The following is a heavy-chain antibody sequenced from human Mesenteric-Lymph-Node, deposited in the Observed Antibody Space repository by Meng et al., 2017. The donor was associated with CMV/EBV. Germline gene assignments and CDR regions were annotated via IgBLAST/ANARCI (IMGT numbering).Heavy chain of an antibody. V-gene: IGHV3-9*01. CDR3: AKDMRWELTLFDY. CDR1: GFTFDDYA. J-gene: IGHJ4*02. D-gene: IGHD1-26*01. Sequence: SLKISCAASGFTFDDYAMHWVRQAPGKGLEWVSGISWNSGSIGYADSVKGRFTISRDNAKNSLYLQMNSLRAEDTALYYCAKDMRWELTLFDYWGQGTLVIVSS. CDR2: ISWNSGSI.